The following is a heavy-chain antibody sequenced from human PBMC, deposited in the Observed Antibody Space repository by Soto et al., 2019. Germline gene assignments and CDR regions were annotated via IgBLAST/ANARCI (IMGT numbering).Heavy chain of an antibody. CDR1: GFTFSSYA. CDR3: AREADTAMVTRAFDI. J-gene: IGHJ3*02. D-gene: IGHD5-18*01. V-gene: IGHV3-30-3*01. Sequence: QVQLVESGGGVVQPGRSLRLSCAASGFTFSSYAMHWVRQAPGKGLEWVAVISYDGSNKYYADSVKGRFTISRDNSKNTLYLQMNSLRAEDTAVYYCAREADTAMVTRAFDIWGQGTMVTVSS. CDR2: ISYDGSNK.